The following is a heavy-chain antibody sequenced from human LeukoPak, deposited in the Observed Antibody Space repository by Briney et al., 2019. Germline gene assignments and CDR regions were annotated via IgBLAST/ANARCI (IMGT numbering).Heavy chain of an antibody. D-gene: IGHD6-13*01. J-gene: IGHJ4*02. V-gene: IGHV1-2*02. CDR3: ARVKRRIAAAGSRGEYYFDY. CDR1: GYTFTSYD. CDR2: INPNSGGT. Sequence: ASVKVSCKASGYTFTSYDINWVRQATGQGLEWMGWINPNSGGTNYAQKFQGRVTMTRDMSISTAYMELSRLRSDDTAVYYCARVKRRIAAAGSRGEYYFDYWGQGTLVTVSS.